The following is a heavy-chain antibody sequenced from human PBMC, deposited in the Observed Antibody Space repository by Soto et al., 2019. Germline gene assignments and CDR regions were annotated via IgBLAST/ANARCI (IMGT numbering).Heavy chain of an antibody. CDR1: GFTFSDYA. J-gene: IGHJ4*02. CDR3: AKGGRQWLVTSDFNY. CDR2: VSHDGRNT. V-gene: IGHV3-30*18. D-gene: IGHD6-19*01. Sequence: VQLVESGGGVVQPGRSLRLSCAASGFTFSDYAVHWVRQAPGKGLEWVAVVSHDGRNTHYADSVKGRFTISRDSSKNTVSLEMTSLRAEDTTVYYCAKGGRQWLVTSDFNYWGQGALVTVSS.